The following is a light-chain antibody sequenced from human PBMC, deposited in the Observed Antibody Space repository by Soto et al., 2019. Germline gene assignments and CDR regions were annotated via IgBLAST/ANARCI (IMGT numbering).Light chain of an antibody. CDR1: SSNIGSNF. J-gene: IGLJ1*01. V-gene: IGLV1-47*01. CDR3: AAWDDSLSGYV. Sequence: QSVLTQPPSASGTPGQRVTISCSGSSSNIGSNFVYWYQQLPGTAPKLLIYRNNQLPSGVPDRFSGSKSGTSASLAISGLRSEDVADYYCAAWDDSLSGYVFGTGTKLTVL. CDR2: RNN.